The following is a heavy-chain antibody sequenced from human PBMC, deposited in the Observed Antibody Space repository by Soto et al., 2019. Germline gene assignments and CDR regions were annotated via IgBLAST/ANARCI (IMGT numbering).Heavy chain of an antibody. CDR1: GDSIAHYY. Sequence: SETQSLTCTVSGDSIAHYYWSWIRKHPGKRLEWIGYIYYTGSTTYNPSLESRVTISRDNAKNSLYLQMNSLRAEDTALYYCAKDLRTSWIFGNFDSWGQGTLVTVSS. CDR2: IYYTGST. D-gene: IGHD3-3*01. CDR3: AKDLRTSWIFGNFDS. J-gene: IGHJ4*02. V-gene: IGHV4-59*01.